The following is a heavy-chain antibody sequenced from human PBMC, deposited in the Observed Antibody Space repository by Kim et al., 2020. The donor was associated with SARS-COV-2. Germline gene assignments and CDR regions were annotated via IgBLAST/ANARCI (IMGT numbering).Heavy chain of an antibody. Sequence: GGSLRLSCAASGFTFSSNGMHWVRQAPGKGLEWVAVISYDESNTYYADSVKGRFTISRDNSKNTLYLQMNSLRAEDTAVYYCAKDRSSSWSLDYWGQGTLVTVSS. CDR2: ISYDESNT. V-gene: IGHV3-30*18. J-gene: IGHJ4*02. CDR3: AKDRSSSWSLDY. D-gene: IGHD6-13*01. CDR1: GFTFSSNG.